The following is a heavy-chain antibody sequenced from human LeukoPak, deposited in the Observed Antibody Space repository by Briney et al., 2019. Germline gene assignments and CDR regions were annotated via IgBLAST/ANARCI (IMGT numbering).Heavy chain of an antibody. Sequence: LSGGSLRLSCAASGFTFRGSGMHWVRQAPGKGLEWVAIISYDGSNKYYADSVKGRFTISRDNSKNTLYLQMNSLRAEDTAIYFCAKDEPDYYDSSGYYSGFDYWGQGTLVTVSS. V-gene: IGHV3-30*18. CDR3: AKDEPDYYDSSGYYSGFDY. CDR1: GFTFRGSG. CDR2: ISYDGSNK. D-gene: IGHD3-22*01. J-gene: IGHJ4*02.